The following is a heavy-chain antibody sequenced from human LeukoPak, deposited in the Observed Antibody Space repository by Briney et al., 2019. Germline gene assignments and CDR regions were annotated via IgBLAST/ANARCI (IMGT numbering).Heavy chain of an antibody. J-gene: IGHJ5*02. D-gene: IGHD2-15*01. CDR1: GGSFSGYY. V-gene: IGHV4-34*01. CDR3: ARDVGYVVVAAINWFDP. CDR2: INHSGST. Sequence: PSETLSLTCAVYGGSFSGYYWSWIRQPPGKGLEWIGEINHSGSTNYNPSLKSRVTISVDTSKNQFSLKLSSVTAADTAVYYCARDVGYVVVAAINWFDPWGQGTLVTVSS.